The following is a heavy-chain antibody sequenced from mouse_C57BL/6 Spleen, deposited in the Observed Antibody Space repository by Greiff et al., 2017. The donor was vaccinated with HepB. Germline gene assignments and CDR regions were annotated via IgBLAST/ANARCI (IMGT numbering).Heavy chain of an antibody. CDR1: GYTFTDYY. Sequence: EVQLQQSGPVLVKPGASVKMSCKASGYTFTDYYMNWVKQSHGKSLEWIGVINPYNGGTSYNQKFKGKATLTVDKSSSTAYMELNSLTSEDSAVYYCAREETAQARGFAYWGQGTLVTVSA. CDR3: AREETAQARGFAY. V-gene: IGHV1-19*01. J-gene: IGHJ3*01. CDR2: INPYNGGT. D-gene: IGHD3-2*02.